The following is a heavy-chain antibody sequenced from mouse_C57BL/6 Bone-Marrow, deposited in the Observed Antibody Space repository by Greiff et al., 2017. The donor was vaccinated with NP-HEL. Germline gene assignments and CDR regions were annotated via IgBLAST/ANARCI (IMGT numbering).Heavy chain of an antibody. D-gene: IGHD1-3*01. CDR3: ARRLRGYYFDY. J-gene: IGHJ2*01. CDR2: IYPGGGYT. CDR1: GYTFTNYW. V-gene: IGHV1-63*01. Sequence: QVRLQQSGAELVRPGTSVKMSCKASGYTFTNYWIGWAKQRPGHGLEWIGDIYPGGGYTNYNEKFKGKATLTTDKSSSTAYMQFSSLTSEDSAIYNCARRLRGYYFDYWGQGTTLTVSS.